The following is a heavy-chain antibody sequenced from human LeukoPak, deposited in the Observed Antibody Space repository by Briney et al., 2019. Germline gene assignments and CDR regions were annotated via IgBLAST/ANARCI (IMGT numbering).Heavy chain of an antibody. J-gene: IGHJ4*02. CDR1: GFTFSSDG. CDR2: IWYDGSNK. Sequence: PGGSLRLSCAASGFTFSSDGMHWVRQAPGKGLEWVAVIWYDGSNKYYADSVKGRFTISRDNSKNTLYLQMNSLRAEDTAVYYCASGDYSRGQGSDYWGQGTLVTVSS. CDR3: ASGDYSRGQGSDY. D-gene: IGHD4-17*01. V-gene: IGHV3-33*01.